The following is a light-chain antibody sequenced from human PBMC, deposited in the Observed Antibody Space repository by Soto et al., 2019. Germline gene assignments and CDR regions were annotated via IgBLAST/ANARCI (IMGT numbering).Light chain of an antibody. CDR2: AAS. J-gene: IGKJ4*01. CDR3: HQYSSRDPHT. Sequence: LLTQSSSPMSASQCDRVTITCRASQNFXMWFAWYKEKPGKAPNVLISAASNLESAVPSRLRGSGSGTEFALIISSSNPDYFVNDYCHQYSSRDPHTFGRGTKVDIK. V-gene: IGKV1-5*01. CDR1: QNFXMW.